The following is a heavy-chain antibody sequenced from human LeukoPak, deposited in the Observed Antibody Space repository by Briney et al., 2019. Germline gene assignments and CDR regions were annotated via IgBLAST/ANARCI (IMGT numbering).Heavy chain of an antibody. CDR3: ARDSGWWMFDY. V-gene: IGHV1-46*01. Sequence: ASVKVSCKASGYTFTSYYIHWVRQAPGQGLEWMGIINPSGGSTSYAQKFQGRVTMTRDTSTSTVYMELSSLRSEDTGVYYCARDSGWWMFDYWGQGTLVTVSS. CDR1: GYTFTSYY. J-gene: IGHJ4*02. D-gene: IGHD6-19*01. CDR2: INPSGGST.